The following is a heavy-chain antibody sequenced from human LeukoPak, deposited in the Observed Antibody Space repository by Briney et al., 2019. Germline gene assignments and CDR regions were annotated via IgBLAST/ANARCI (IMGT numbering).Heavy chain of an antibody. V-gene: IGHV3-48*01. CDR2: ISGSSITK. D-gene: IGHD2-21*01. Sequence: PGGSLRLSCAASGFSFRSYNMNWVRQAPGKGLEWISYISGSSITKYYADSVKGRVTISRDISKNTLFLEMNGLRVDDTALYYCVKDNPVCESWGQGTLVIVSS. CDR3: VKDNPVCES. CDR1: GFSFRSYN. J-gene: IGHJ5*02.